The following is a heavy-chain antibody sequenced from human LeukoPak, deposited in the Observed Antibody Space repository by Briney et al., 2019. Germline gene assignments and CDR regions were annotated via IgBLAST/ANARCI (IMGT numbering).Heavy chain of an antibody. J-gene: IGHJ4*02. CDR2: IGSLGDT. D-gene: IGHD3-22*01. CDR3: ARASSGLDS. Sequence: GGSLRLSCAASGFTFSSYDMHWVRQPTGKGLEWVSAIGSLGDTYYSSSVKGRFTISRENAKNSLYLQMNSLRAGDTAIYYCARASSGLDSWGQGSLVTVSS. CDR1: GFTFSSYD. V-gene: IGHV3-13*01.